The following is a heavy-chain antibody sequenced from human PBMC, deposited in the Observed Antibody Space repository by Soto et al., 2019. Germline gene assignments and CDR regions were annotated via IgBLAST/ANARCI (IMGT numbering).Heavy chain of an antibody. CDR2: IKQDGSEK. CDR3: ARAGNPYYYYYGMDV. CDR1: GFTFSGYW. Sequence: PGGSLRLSCAASGFTFSGYWMSWVRQAPGKGLEWVANIKQDGSEKYYVDSVKGRFTISRDNAKNSLYLQMNSLRAEDTAVYYCARAGNPYYYYYGMDVWGQGTTVTVSS. D-gene: IGHD4-4*01. V-gene: IGHV3-7*03. J-gene: IGHJ6*02.